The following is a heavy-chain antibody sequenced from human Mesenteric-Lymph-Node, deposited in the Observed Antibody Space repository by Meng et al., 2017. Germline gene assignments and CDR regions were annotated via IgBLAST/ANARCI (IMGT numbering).Heavy chain of an antibody. CDR2: ISWNSGSI. D-gene: IGHD6-19*01. Sequence: SLKISCAASGFTFDDYAMHWVRQAPGKGLEWVSGISWNSGSIGYADSVKGRFTISRDNAKNSLYLQMNSLRAEDTALYYWAKAGGQWRVLGGADYWGQGTLVTVSS. CDR3: AKAGGQWRVLGGADY. CDR1: GFTFDDYA. V-gene: IGHV3-9*01. J-gene: IGHJ4*02.